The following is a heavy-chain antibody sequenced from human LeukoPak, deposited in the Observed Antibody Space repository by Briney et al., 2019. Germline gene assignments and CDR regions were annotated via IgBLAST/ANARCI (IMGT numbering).Heavy chain of an antibody. V-gene: IGHV4-4*07. CDR2: IYTSGST. Sequence: SETLSLTCTGSGGSIRSYYWSWIRQPAGKGLEWIGRIYTSGSTNYNPSLKSRVTMSVDTSKNQFSLKLSSVTAADTAVYYCARGYSGVSDFWSGYYTGAFDIWGQGTMVTVSS. CDR3: ARGYSGVSDFWSGYYTGAFDI. J-gene: IGHJ3*02. CDR1: GGSIRSYY. D-gene: IGHD3-3*01.